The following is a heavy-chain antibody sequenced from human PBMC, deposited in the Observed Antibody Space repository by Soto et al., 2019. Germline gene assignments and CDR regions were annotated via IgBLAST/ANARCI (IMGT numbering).Heavy chain of an antibody. Sequence: GASVKVSCKASGFTFTSSAVQWVRQARGQRLEWIGWVVVGSGNTNYAQKFQERVTITRDMSTSTAYMQLSSLRSEVTAVYYCGVYDFWSGYYKPRNYYYGMDVWGQGTTVTVSS. J-gene: IGHJ6*02. CDR3: GVYDFWSGYYKPRNYYYGMDV. CDR2: VVVGSGNT. D-gene: IGHD3-3*01. V-gene: IGHV1-58*01. CDR1: GFTFTSSA.